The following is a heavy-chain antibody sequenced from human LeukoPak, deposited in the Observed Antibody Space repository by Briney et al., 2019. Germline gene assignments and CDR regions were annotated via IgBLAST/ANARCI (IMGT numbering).Heavy chain of an antibody. CDR1: GFTFSSYS. D-gene: IGHD3-22*01. J-gene: IGHJ3*02. Sequence: GGSLRLSCAASGFTFSSYSMNWVRQAPGKGLEWVSYISSSSSTIYYADSVKGRFTISRDNAKNSLYLQMNSLRAEDTAVYYCARKMVGYDSSGYYSIAFDIWGQGTMVTVSS. CDR2: ISSSSSTI. CDR3: ARKMVGYDSSGYYSIAFDI. V-gene: IGHV3-48*01.